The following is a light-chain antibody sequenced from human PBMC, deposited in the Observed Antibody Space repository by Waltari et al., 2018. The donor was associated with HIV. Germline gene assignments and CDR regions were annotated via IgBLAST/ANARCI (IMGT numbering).Light chain of an antibody. J-gene: IGLJ3*02. Sequence: QSALTQPASVSGSPGQSITISCTGTSSDVGGYNYVSWYQQHPGKAPKLMIYDASKRPSGVSNRFSGSKSGNTASLTISGLQAEDEADYYCSSYTSSSTQVFGGGTKLTVL. CDR1: SSDVGGYNY. V-gene: IGLV2-14*01. CDR2: DAS. CDR3: SSYTSSSTQV.